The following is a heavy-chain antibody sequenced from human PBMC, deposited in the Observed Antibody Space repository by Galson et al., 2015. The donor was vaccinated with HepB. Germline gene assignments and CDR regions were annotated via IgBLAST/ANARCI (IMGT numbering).Heavy chain of an antibody. Sequence: SLRLSCAASGFTFSDYYMSWIRQAPGKGLEWVSYISSSGSTIYYADSVKGRFTISRDNAKNSLYLQMNSLRAEDTAVYYCARGAYSSSWYYGYYYYMDVWGKGTTVTVSS. J-gene: IGHJ6*03. CDR3: ARGAYSSSWYYGYYYYMDV. V-gene: IGHV3-11*01. D-gene: IGHD6-13*01. CDR2: ISSSGSTI. CDR1: GFTFSDYY.